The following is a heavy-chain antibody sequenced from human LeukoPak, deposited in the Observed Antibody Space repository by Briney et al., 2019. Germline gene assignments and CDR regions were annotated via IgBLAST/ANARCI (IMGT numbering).Heavy chain of an antibody. Sequence: PGGSLRLSCAASGFIFSDYGMHWVRQAPGKGLEWVTFIRYDGSNKYYADSVKGRFTISRDNSKNIVYLQMNSLSSEDTAVYYCAKEGTASKTSDLHYWGQGTLVTVSS. V-gene: IGHV3-30*02. CDR3: AKEGTASKTSDLHY. J-gene: IGHJ4*02. CDR1: GFIFSDYG. D-gene: IGHD1/OR15-1a*01. CDR2: IRYDGSNK.